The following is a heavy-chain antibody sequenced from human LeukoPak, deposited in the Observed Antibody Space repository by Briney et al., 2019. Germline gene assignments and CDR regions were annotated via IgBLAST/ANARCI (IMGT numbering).Heavy chain of an antibody. Sequence: PSGTLSLTCAVSGGSISSSNWWSWVRQPPGKGLEWIGEIYHSGSTNYNPSLKSRVTISVDKSKNQFSLKLSSVTAADTAVYYCASLYCSSISCYVGAFDIWGQGTMVTVSS. CDR3: ASLYCSSISCYVGAFDI. CDR2: IYHSGST. V-gene: IGHV4-4*02. D-gene: IGHD2-2*01. CDR1: GGSISSSNW. J-gene: IGHJ3*02.